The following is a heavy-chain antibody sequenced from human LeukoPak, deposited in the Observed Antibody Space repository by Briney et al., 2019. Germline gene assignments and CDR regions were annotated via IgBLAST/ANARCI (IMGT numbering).Heavy chain of an antibody. Sequence: GASVKLSRKVSVYTFTGHYIHWVRQAPGQGLEWVGWINPNSGGTKYAQKFQGSVTITRDTSINSAYMELRRLRSDDTAVYYCAGDGNCSGGSCSLDYWGQGTLVTVSS. CDR1: VYTFTGHY. CDR2: INPNSGGT. V-gene: IGHV1-2*02. CDR3: AGDGNCSGGSCSLDY. D-gene: IGHD2-15*01. J-gene: IGHJ4*02.